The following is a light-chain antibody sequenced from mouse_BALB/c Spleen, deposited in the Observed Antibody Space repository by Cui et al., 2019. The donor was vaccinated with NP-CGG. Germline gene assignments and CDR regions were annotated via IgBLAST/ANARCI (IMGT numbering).Light chain of an antibody. V-gene: IGLV1*01. CDR3: ALWYSNHWV. J-gene: IGLJ1*01. CDR2: GTN. CDR1: TGAVTTSNY. Sequence: QAVVCQEYALTTSPGETVTLTCRSSTGAVTTSNYANWVQEKPDHLFTGLIGGTNNRAPGVPARFSGSLIGDKAALTITGAQTEDEAIYFCALWYSNHWVFGGGTKLSVL.